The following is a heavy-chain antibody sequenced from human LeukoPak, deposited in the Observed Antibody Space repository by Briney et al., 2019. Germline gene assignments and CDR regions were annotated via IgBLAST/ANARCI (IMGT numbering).Heavy chain of an antibody. J-gene: IGHJ6*02. CDR1: GGSISSGGYY. CDR3: ASPRVPLWPRPGYYYYGMDV. Sequence: PSETLSLTCTVSGGSISSGGYYWSWIRQHPGKGLEWIGYIYYSGSTYYNPSLKSRVTISVDTSKNQFSLKLSSVTAADTAVYYCASPRVPLWPRPGYYYYGMDVWGQGTTVTVSS. CDR2: IYYSGST. D-gene: IGHD2-2*01. V-gene: IGHV4-31*03.